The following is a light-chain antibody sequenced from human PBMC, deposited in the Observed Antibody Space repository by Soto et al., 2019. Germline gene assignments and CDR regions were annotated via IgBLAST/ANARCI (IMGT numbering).Light chain of an antibody. V-gene: IGKV4-1*01. J-gene: IGKJ1*01. CDR3: QQYYSTPRT. CDR1: QTVLYSSNNKNC. Sequence: DIVMTQSPDSLAVSLGERATINCKSSQTVLYSSNNKNCLAWYQQKPGQRPKLLIYWASTRESWVPDRFSGSGSGTDFTLTITSLQAEDVAVYYCQQYYSTPRTFGQGTKVEIK. CDR2: WAS.